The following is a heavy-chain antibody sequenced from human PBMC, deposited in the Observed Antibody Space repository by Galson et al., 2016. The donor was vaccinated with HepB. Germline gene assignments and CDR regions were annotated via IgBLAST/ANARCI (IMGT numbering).Heavy chain of an antibody. Sequence: ETLSLTCTVSGGSTTTYYWSWIRQPPGKGLEWIGYTSYIGSTNYNPSLKSRVTISLDKSKNHFSLNLMSVTAADTAVYYCASYLVQSWAGSDAFDTWGQGTLVTVSS. D-gene: IGHD6-13*01. CDR2: TSYIGST. CDR3: ASYLVQSWAGSDAFDT. CDR1: GGSTTTYY. J-gene: IGHJ3*02. V-gene: IGHV4-59*12.